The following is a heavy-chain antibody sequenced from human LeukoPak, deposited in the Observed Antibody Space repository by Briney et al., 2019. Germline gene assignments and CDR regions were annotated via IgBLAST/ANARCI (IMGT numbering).Heavy chain of an antibody. Sequence: GGSLRLSCAASGFTFSSYAMSWVRQAPGKGLEWVSAISGSGGSTYYADSVKGRFTISRDNSKNTRYLQMNSLRAEDTAVYYCANKLGRSGVDYWGQGTLVTVSS. CDR2: ISGSGGST. D-gene: IGHD2-8*02. J-gene: IGHJ4*02. V-gene: IGHV3-23*01. CDR1: GFTFSSYA. CDR3: ANKLGRSGVDY.